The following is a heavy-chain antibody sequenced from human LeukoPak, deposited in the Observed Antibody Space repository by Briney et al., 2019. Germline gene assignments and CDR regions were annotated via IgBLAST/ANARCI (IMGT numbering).Heavy chain of an antibody. V-gene: IGHV3-74*01. D-gene: IGHD3-22*01. J-gene: IGHJ5*02. CDR2: MNADGSIT. CDR3: ARDLGQYYDTSDNWFDP. CDR1: GFTFSTSW. Sequence: GGSLRLSCAASGFTFSTSWMHWVRQAPGKGLVWVSRMNADGSITTYADSVKGRFTISRDNAKNTLNLQMNSLRAEDTAVYYCARDLGQYYDTSDNWFDPWGQGTLVTVSS.